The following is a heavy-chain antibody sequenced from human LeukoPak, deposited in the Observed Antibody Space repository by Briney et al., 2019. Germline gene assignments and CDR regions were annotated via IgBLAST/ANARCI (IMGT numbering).Heavy chain of an antibody. Sequence: GGSLRPSCVVSGSTFSDYWMSWVRQAPGKGLEWMANIHQNGSEKNYVDSLKGRFTISRDNAKNTLYLQMNSLRAEDTAVYYCARENAYSSSSFDYWGQGTLVTVSS. CDR3: ARENAYSSSSFDY. D-gene: IGHD6-13*01. J-gene: IGHJ4*02. V-gene: IGHV3-7*03. CDR1: GSTFSDYW. CDR2: IHQNGSEK.